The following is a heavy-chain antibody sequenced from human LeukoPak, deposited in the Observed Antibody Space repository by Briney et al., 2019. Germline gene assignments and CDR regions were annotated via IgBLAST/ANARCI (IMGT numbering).Heavy chain of an antibody. CDR3: ARGWYNSGYYCDY. CDR2: VSDSRDV. Sequence: GGSLRLSCAASGFTFSTYTMNWVRQAPGKGLEWVSTVSDSRDVHYSDSVKGRFTISRDNARNSLYLQMNSLRAEDTAVYYCARGWYNSGYYCDYWGQGTLVTVSS. J-gene: IGHJ4*02. V-gene: IGHV3-69-1*02. D-gene: IGHD6-19*01. CDR1: GFTFSTYT.